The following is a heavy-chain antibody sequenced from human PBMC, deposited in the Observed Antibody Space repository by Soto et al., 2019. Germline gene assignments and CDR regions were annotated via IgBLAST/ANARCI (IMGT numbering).Heavy chain of an antibody. Sequence: QVQLVQSGAEVKKPGASVKVSCKASGYTFSSYDINWVRQATGQGLEWMGWLNPNSGDTGYAQKFQGRVTLTRNTSINPPYIELSSLTSDDTAVYYCATSGGGWYLYWGQGTRVTVSS. CDR2: LNPNSGDT. D-gene: IGHD6-19*01. CDR3: ATSGGGWYLY. V-gene: IGHV1-8*01. J-gene: IGHJ4*02. CDR1: GYTFSSYD.